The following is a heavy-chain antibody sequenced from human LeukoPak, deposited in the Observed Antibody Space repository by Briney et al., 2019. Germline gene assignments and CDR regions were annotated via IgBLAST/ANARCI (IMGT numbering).Heavy chain of an antibody. CDR2: IYYTGIS. CDR3: ARFYDEPISAFDI. D-gene: IGHD3-16*01. J-gene: IGHJ3*02. Sequence: PSETLSLTCSVSGVSISSYYWSWIRQPPGKGLEWIGYIYYTGISDYTPSLKRRVTISLDTSKNQFSLRLTSMTAADTAVYYCARFYDEPISAFDIWGQGTVVTVSS. V-gene: IGHV4-59*01. CDR1: GVSISSYY.